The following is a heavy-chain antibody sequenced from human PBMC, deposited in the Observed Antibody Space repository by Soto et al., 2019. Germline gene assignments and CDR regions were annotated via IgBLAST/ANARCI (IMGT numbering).Heavy chain of an antibody. CDR1: GYTLTELS. CDR3: ATESKSGTYYYDSSGYYSLDY. J-gene: IGHJ4*02. Sequence: ASVKVSCKVSGYTLTELSMHWVRQAPGKGLEWMGGFDPEDGETIYAQKFQGRVTMTEDTSTDTAYMELSSLRSEDTAVYYCATESKSGTYYYDSSGYYSLDYCGQGTLVTVS. D-gene: IGHD3-22*01. V-gene: IGHV1-24*01. CDR2: FDPEDGET.